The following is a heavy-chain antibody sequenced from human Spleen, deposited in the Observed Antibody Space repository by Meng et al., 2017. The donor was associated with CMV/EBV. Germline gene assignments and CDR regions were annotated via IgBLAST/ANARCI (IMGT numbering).Heavy chain of an antibody. Sequence: GGSLRLSCAASGFTFDDFTMHWVRQAPGKGLEWVSLITWNGDRTYYADSVKGRFFITRDNSKNSLYLQMNSLRTEDTALYYCAKHSDISSVYYYYGLDVGGRGTAVTVSS. V-gene: IGHV3-43*01. CDR3: AKHSDISSVYYYYGLDV. D-gene: IGHD6-6*01. J-gene: IGHJ6*02. CDR1: GFTFDDFT. CDR2: ITWNGDRT.